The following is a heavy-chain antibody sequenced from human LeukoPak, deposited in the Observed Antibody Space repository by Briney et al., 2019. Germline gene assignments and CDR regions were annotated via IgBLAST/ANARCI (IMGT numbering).Heavy chain of an antibody. J-gene: IGHJ3*02. CDR3: ARDLGRGYAFDI. Sequence: GGSLRLSCAASGFTFSSYGMHWVRQAPGKGLEWVSSISSSSSYIYYADSVKGRFTISRDNAKNSLYLQMNSLRAEDTAVYYCARDLGRGYAFDIWGQGTMVTVSS. D-gene: IGHD1-26*01. CDR2: ISSSSSYI. V-gene: IGHV3-21*01. CDR1: GFTFSSYG.